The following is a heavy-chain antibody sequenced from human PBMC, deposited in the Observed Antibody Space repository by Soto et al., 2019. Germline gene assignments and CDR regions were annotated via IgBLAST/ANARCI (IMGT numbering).Heavy chain of an antibody. CDR1: GYTFTSYY. Sequence: ASVKVSCKASGYTFTSYYMHWVRQAPGQGLEWMGIINPSGGSTSYAQKFQGRVTMTRDTSTSTVYMELSSLRSEDTAVYYCARDRIAAAVPTGWFDPWGQGTLVTVSS. V-gene: IGHV1-46*01. CDR3: ARDRIAAAVPTGWFDP. CDR2: INPSGGST. D-gene: IGHD6-13*01. J-gene: IGHJ5*02.